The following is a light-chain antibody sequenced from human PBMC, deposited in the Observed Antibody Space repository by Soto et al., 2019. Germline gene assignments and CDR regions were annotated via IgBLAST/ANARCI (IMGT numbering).Light chain of an antibody. Sequence: ESVLTQSPGTLSVSPGERATLSCRASQSVSSNYLAWYQQKPGQAPRLLIHGASSRATGIPDMFSGSGSGTDFTLIISRLEPEDFAVYYCQQYGGSPPQTFGQGTKVEIK. V-gene: IGKV3-20*01. J-gene: IGKJ1*01. CDR2: GAS. CDR1: QSVSSNY. CDR3: QQYGGSPPQT.